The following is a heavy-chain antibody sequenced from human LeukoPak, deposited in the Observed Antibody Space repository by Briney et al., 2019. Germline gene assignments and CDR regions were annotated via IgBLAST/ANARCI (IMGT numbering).Heavy chain of an antibody. CDR3: ARGGGYTYLGDN. V-gene: IGHV3-53*01. CDR2: IYSGGTT. J-gene: IGHJ4*02. Sequence: GSLRLSCAASGVTVSNSYMSWVRRAPGKGLEGVSVIYSGGTTYYADSVKGRFTISRDNSKSTLYLQMNSLRAEDTAVYYCARGGGYTYLGDNWGQGILVTVSS. D-gene: IGHD5-18*01. CDR1: GVTVSNSY.